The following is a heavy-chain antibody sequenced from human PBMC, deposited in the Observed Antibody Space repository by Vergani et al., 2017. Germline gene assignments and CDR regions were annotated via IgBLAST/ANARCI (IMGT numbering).Heavy chain of an antibody. CDR3: GRGSDNYN. CDR2: IKNTGDSN. J-gene: IGHJ4*02. Sequence: EVQLLQSEGAVVQPGGSLRLSCVASGFTFSSYAMSWVRQGHGQGLEWVSSIKNTGDSNDYADSVKGRFTISRDKSKNTLYLQMNSLRVEDTAVYYCGRGSDNYNWGQGTLVIVFS. CDR1: GFTFSSYA. D-gene: IGHD5-24*01. V-gene: IGHV3-23*01.